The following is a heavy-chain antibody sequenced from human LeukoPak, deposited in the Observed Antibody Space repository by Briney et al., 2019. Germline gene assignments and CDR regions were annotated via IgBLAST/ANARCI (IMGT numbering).Heavy chain of an antibody. CDR2: IKKDGTEK. J-gene: IGHJ6*03. V-gene: IGHV3-7*01. D-gene: IGHD1-26*01. CDR1: RFTFSTYW. CDR3: AREEWELLRYYYYYMDV. Sequence: GGSLRLSCAASRFTFSTYWMTWVRRAPGKGLEWVATIKKDGTEKYYVDSVKGRFTISRDNTKNSLYLQMNSLRAEDTAVYYCAREEWELLRYYYYYMDVWGKGTTVTVSS.